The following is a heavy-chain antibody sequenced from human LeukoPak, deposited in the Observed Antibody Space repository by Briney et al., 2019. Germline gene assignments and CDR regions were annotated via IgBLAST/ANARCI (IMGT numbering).Heavy chain of an antibody. J-gene: IGHJ4*02. CDR2: IIPIFGTA. Sequence: SVKVSCKASGGTFSSYAISWVRQAPGQGLEWMGGIIPIFGTANYAQRFQGRVTITADESTSTAYMELSSLRSEDTAVYYCARGDCSSTSCFLDYWGQGTLVTVSS. V-gene: IGHV1-69*13. CDR3: ARGDCSSTSCFLDY. D-gene: IGHD2-2*01. CDR1: GGTFSSYA.